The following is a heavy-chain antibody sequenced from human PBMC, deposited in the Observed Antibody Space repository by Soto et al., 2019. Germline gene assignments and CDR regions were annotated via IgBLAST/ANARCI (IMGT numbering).Heavy chain of an antibody. CDR2: ISSSSSYI. D-gene: IGHD6-19*01. Sequence: EVQLVESGGGLVKPGGSLRLSCAASGFTFSRYNMNWVRQAPGKGLEWVSSISSSSSYIYYADSVKGRFTISRDNAKNSLYLQMNSLRAEDTAVYYCASVYSSGWYESDLDYWGQGTLVTVSS. V-gene: IGHV3-21*01. CDR1: GFTFSRYN. CDR3: ASVYSSGWYESDLDY. J-gene: IGHJ4*02.